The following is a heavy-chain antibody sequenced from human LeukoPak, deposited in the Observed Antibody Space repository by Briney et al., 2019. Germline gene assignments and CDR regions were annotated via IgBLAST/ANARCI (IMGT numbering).Heavy chain of an antibody. CDR1: GGSMSSSSHY. V-gene: IGHV4-39*07. CDR3: VNSKSNHEAVS. D-gene: IGHD4-11*01. J-gene: IGHJ5*02. Sequence: SETLSLTCSVSGGSMSSSSHYWGWVRQPPGKELQWIGSLYYSGRTFYTPSLESRVTISIDTSKNQFSLEVRSVTASDTAFYFCVNSKSNHEAVSWGPGTLVTVSS. CDR2: LYYSGRT.